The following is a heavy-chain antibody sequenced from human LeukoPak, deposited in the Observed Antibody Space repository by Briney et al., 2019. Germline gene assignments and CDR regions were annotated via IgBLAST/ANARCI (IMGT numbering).Heavy chain of an antibody. CDR2: IYYSGST. V-gene: IGHV4-39*07. J-gene: IGHJ4*02. CDR3: AKVSTVVTLNYFDY. D-gene: IGHD4-23*01. CDR1: GGSISSSSYY. Sequence: SETLSLTCTVSGGSISSSSYYWGWIRQPPGKGLEWIGSIYYSGSTYYNPSLKSRVTISVDTSKNQFSLKLSSVTAADTAVYYCAKVSTVVTLNYFDYWGQGTLVTVSS.